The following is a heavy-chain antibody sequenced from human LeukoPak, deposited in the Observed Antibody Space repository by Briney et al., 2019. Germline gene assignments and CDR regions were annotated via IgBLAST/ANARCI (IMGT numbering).Heavy chain of an antibody. CDR3: ASYGDYDPDAFDI. J-gene: IGHJ3*02. D-gene: IGHD4-17*01. V-gene: IGHV1-2*02. Sequence: GASVKVSCKASGYTFTGYYMHWVRQAPGQGLEWMGWINPNSGGTNYAQKFQGRDTMSRDTSISTAYMELSRLRSDDTAVYYCASYGDYDPDAFDIWGQGTMVTVSS. CDR1: GYTFTGYY. CDR2: INPNSGGT.